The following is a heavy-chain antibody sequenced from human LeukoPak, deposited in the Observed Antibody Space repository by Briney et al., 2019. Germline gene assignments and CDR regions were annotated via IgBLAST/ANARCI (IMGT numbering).Heavy chain of an antibody. J-gene: IGHJ4*02. V-gene: IGHV3-43*02. D-gene: IGHD4-17*01. Sequence: GGSLRLSCAASGFTFGDYAMHWVRQAPGKGLEWVSLISGDDGRTYYADSVKGRFTISRDNGKNSLYLQMNSLRTEDTALYYCAKECFPTVTTGSYFDHWGQGTLVTVSS. CDR3: AKECFPTVTTGSYFDH. CDR1: GFTFGDYA. CDR2: ISGDDGRT.